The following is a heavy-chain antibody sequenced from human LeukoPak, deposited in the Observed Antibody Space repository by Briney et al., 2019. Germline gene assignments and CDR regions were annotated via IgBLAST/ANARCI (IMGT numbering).Heavy chain of an antibody. Sequence: GGSLRLSCAASGFTVSSNYMSWVRQAPGKGLEWVSVIYSGGSIYYADSVKGRFTISRDNAKNSLYLQMNSLRAEDTAVYYCAGNSILTGYYLFDYWGQGTLVTVSS. D-gene: IGHD3-9*01. CDR3: AGNSILTGYYLFDY. V-gene: IGHV3-66*01. CDR1: GFTVSSNY. J-gene: IGHJ4*02. CDR2: IYSGGSI.